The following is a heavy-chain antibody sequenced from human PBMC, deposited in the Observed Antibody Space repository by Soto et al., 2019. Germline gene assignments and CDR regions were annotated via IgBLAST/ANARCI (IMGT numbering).Heavy chain of an antibody. J-gene: IGHJ5*02. Sequence: ASVKVSCKASGYTFTSYYMHSVRQAPGQGLEWMGIINPSGGSTSYAQKFQGRVTMTRDTSTSTVYMELSSLRSEDTAVYYCARDIGYGDSKTNWFDPWGQGTLVTVSS. CDR3: ARDIGYGDSKTNWFDP. V-gene: IGHV1-46*01. CDR1: GYTFTSYY. D-gene: IGHD4-17*01. CDR2: INPSGGST.